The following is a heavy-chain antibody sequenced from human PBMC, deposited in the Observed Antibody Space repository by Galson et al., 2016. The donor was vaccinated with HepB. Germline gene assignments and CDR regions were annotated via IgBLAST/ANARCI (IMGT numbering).Heavy chain of an antibody. J-gene: IGHJ3*02. CDR3: ARATHTITYYYDSSGYKVDAFDI. CDR1: GFIFSNHA. D-gene: IGHD3-22*01. V-gene: IGHV3-64*04. CDR2: VTGDGDAA. Sequence: SLRLSCAASGFIFSNHAMMWVRQAPGKGLEYVSSVTGDGDAAYYADSVKGRFTISRDNAKNSLYLQMNSLRAEDTAVYYCARATHTITYYYDSSGYKVDAFDIWGQGTMVTVSS.